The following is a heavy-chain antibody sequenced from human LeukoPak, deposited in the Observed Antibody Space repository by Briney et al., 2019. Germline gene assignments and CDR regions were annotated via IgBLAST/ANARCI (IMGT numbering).Heavy chain of an antibody. J-gene: IGHJ6*02. CDR3: ATPSRVTKGYYYYGMDV. Sequence: GASVKVSCKASGYTFTDYYIHWVRQAPGQGLEWMGWINGNSGGTHYAQDFQGRVTMTRDTSTSTAYIEVSRLRSDDTAVYYCATPSRVTKGYYYYGMDVWGQGTTVTVSS. CDR1: GYTFTDYY. CDR2: INGNSGGT. D-gene: IGHD4-17*01. V-gene: IGHV1-2*02.